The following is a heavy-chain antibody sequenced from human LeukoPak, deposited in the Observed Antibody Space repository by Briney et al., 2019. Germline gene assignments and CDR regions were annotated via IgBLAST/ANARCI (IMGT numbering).Heavy chain of an antibody. Sequence: PSQTLSLTCTVSGGSISSGSYYWSWIRQPAGKGLEWIGRIYTSGSTNYNPSLKSRVTISVDTSKNQFSLKLSSVTAADTAVYYCARDRDTYYYGSGSPNWFDPWGQGTLVTVSS. CDR2: IYTSGST. J-gene: IGHJ5*02. V-gene: IGHV4-61*02. CDR1: GGSISSGSYY. D-gene: IGHD3-10*01. CDR3: ARDRDTYYYGSGSPNWFDP.